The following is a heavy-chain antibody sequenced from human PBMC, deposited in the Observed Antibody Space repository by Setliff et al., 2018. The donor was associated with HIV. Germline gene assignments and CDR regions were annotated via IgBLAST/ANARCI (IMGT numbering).Heavy chain of an antibody. J-gene: IGHJ6*03. Sequence: PSETLSLTCTVSGGSISSGDHYWSWIRQHPGKGLEWIGYISYIGSTHYNPSLESRAHISVDTSKNVFSLKLSSVTAADTAVYYCARGAAAAIMDSFYHYMDVWGKGTTVTVSS. V-gene: IGHV4-31*03. CDR3: ARGAAAAIMDSFYHYMDV. D-gene: IGHD3-16*01. CDR2: ISYIGST. CDR1: GGSISSGDHY.